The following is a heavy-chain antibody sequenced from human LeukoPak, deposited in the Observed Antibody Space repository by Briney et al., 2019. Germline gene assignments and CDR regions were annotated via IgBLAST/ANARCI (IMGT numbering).Heavy chain of an antibody. CDR3: ARDRSLGRFDY. V-gene: IGHV4-30-4*08. J-gene: IGHJ4*02. D-gene: IGHD1-26*01. CDR1: GGSISSGDYY. CDR2: IYYSGST. Sequence: SETLSLTCTVSGGSISSGDYYWSWIRQPPGKGLEWIGYIYYSGSTYYNPSLKSRVTISVDTSKNQFSLKLSSVTAADTAVYYCARDRSLGRFDYWGQGTLVTVSS.